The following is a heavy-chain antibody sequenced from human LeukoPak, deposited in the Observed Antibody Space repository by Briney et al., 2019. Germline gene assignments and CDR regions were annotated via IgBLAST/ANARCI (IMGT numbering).Heavy chain of an antibody. Sequence: SETLSLTCTVSGGSISRYYWSWIRQPPGKGLEWIGYIYYFGSTNYNPSLKSRVTISVDTSKNQFSLMLTSMTAADTAVYYCARDRGGAARWGGWFDPWGQGTLVTVSS. J-gene: IGHJ5*02. V-gene: IGHV4-59*12. D-gene: IGHD6-6*01. CDR2: IYYFGST. CDR3: ARDRGGAARWGGWFDP. CDR1: GGSISRYY.